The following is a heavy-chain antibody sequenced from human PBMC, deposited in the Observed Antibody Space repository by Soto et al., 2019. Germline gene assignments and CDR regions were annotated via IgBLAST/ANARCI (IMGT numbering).Heavy chain of an antibody. D-gene: IGHD6-19*01. V-gene: IGHV3-11*06. Sequence: QVQLVESGGGLVKPGGSLRLSCAASGFTFSDYYMSWIRQAPGKGLEWVSYISSSSSYTNHADSVKGRFTISRDNAKNSLYLQMNSLRAEDTAVYYCARVRSGWYYFDYWGQGTLVTVSS. CDR1: GFTFSDYY. CDR2: ISSSSSYT. CDR3: ARVRSGWYYFDY. J-gene: IGHJ4*02.